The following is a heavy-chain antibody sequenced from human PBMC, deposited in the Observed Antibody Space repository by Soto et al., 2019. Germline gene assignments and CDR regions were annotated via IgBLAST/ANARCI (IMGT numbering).Heavy chain of an antibody. CDR2: ISAYNGNT. V-gene: IGHV1-18*01. D-gene: IGHD3-22*01. Sequence: ASVKVSCKASGYTFTSYGISWVRQAPGQGLEWMGWISAYNGNTNYAQKLQGRVTMTTDTSTSTAYMELRSLRSDDTAVYYCARDFPQTNYDSSGYYERGDAFDIWGQGTMVTV. CDR1: GYTFTSYG. CDR3: ARDFPQTNYDSSGYYERGDAFDI. J-gene: IGHJ3*02.